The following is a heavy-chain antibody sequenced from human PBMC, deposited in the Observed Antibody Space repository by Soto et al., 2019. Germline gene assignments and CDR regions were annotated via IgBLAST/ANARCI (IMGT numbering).Heavy chain of an antibody. D-gene: IGHD1-26*01. Sequence: SETLSLTCTVSGGSISSGDYYWSWIRQHPGKGLEWIGYIYYSGSTYYNPSLKSRVTISIDTSKNQFSLKLSSVTAADTAVYYCARGHIVGTRGYWFDPWGQGTLVTVSS. J-gene: IGHJ5*02. CDR3: ARGHIVGTRGYWFDP. V-gene: IGHV4-31*03. CDR2: IYYSGST. CDR1: GGSISSGDYY.